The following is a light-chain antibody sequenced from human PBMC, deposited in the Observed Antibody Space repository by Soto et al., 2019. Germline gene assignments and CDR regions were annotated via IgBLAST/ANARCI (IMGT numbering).Light chain of an antibody. CDR3: QQYNNWPTL. V-gene: IGKV3-15*01. Sequence: EMVMTQSPATLSVSPGERATLSCRASQSVSSNLAWYQQKPGQAPRLLIYGASTRATGIPARFSGSGSGTEFTLTISSLQSEDFAVYYCQQYNNWPTLFGGGTKVEIK. CDR1: QSVSSN. CDR2: GAS. J-gene: IGKJ4*01.